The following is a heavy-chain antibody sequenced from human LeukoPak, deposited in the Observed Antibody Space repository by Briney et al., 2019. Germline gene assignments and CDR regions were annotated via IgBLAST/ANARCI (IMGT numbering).Heavy chain of an antibody. V-gene: IGHV4-59*01. CDR3: ASEFSS. J-gene: IGHJ4*02. CDR1: GDPISSDY. Sequence: SETLSLTCTVFGDPISSDYWTWMRQSPGKGLEWIGLIYNSGSTNYNPSLKSRVTISLDTSKNQFSLKVTSVTAADTAVYYCASEFSSWGPGTLVTVSS. CDR2: IYNSGST.